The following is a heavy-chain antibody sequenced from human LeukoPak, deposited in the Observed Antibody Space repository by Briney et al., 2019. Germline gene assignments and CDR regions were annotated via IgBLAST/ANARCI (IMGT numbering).Heavy chain of an antibody. D-gene: IGHD1-26*01. V-gene: IGHV4-59*01. J-gene: IGHJ4*02. CDR2: IYYSGST. CDR3: ARWYSGSSTFDY. CDR1: GGSISSYY. Sequence: PSETLSLTCTVSGGSISSYYWSWIRQPPGKGLEWIGYIYYSGSTNYNPSLKSRVTISVDTSKNQFSLKLSSVTAADTAVYYCARWYSGSSTFDYWGQGTLVTVSS.